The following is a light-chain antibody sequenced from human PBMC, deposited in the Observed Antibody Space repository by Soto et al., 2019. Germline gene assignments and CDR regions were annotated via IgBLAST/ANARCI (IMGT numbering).Light chain of an antibody. Sequence: EIVMTQSPATLSVSPGERATLSCRASQSVSIDLAWYQQTPGQAPRLLIYSASSRATGIPDRFSGSGSGIDFTLTISSLQPEDFATYYCQQSYSTLWTFGQGTKVDIK. CDR3: QQSYSTLWT. J-gene: IGKJ1*01. V-gene: IGKV3D-15*01. CDR2: SAS. CDR1: QSVSID.